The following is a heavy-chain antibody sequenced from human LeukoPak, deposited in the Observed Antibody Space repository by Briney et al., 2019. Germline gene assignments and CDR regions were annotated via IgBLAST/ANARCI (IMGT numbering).Heavy chain of an antibody. CDR3: ARVVVLDYFDY. J-gene: IGHJ4*02. V-gene: IGHV3-48*03. CDR1: GFTFSSYE. CDR2: ISSSGSTI. D-gene: IGHD2-21*01. Sequence: GGSLRLSCAASGFTFSSYEMNWVRQAPGKGLEWVSYISSSGSTIYYADSVKGRFTISRDNAKNSLYLQMNSLRAEDTAVYYCARVVVLDYFDYWGQGTLVTVSS.